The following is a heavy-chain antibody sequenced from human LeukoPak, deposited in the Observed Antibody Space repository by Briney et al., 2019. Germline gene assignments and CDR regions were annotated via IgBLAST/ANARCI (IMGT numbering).Heavy chain of an antibody. CDR3: TRENRPFCPFAF. CDR2: ISHDETT. J-gene: IGHJ4*02. D-gene: IGHD2/OR15-2a*01. V-gene: IGHV4-4*03. CDR1: GGSIDITNY. Sequence: PPGTLSLTCGVSGGSIDITNYWSWVRQAPGRGLEWIGEISHDETTNYNSSLRSRVAMSFDRANNQFSLSLTSVTAADTAVYYCTRENRPFCPFAFWGQGVLVTVSS.